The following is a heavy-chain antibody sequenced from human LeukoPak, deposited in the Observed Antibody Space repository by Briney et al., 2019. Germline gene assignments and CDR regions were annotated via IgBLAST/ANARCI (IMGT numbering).Heavy chain of an antibody. CDR1: GFTFSSYA. J-gene: IGHJ4*02. CDR2: ISSNGGST. CDR3: ARDYAY. Sequence: GGSLRLSCAASGFTFSSYAMHWVRQAPGKGLEYVSAISSNGGSTYYANSVKGRFTISRDISKNTLYLQMGSLRAEDMAVYYCARDYAYWGQGTLVTVSS. V-gene: IGHV3-64*01. D-gene: IGHD3-16*01.